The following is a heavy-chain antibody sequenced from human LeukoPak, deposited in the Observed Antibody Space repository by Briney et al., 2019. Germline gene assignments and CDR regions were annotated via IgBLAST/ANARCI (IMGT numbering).Heavy chain of an antibody. Sequence: SETLSLTCTVSGGSISTSRHFWAWIRQPPGKGLEWIATIYYSGTTYYNPSLKSRVTMSIDTSKNQFSLRLTSVTAADTAMYFCTRATVAAVGSSSTYYFDYWGQGILVTVSS. D-gene: IGHD6-13*01. CDR3: TRATVAAVGSSSTYYFDY. V-gene: IGHV4-39*07. CDR1: GGSISTSRHF. J-gene: IGHJ4*02. CDR2: IYYSGTT.